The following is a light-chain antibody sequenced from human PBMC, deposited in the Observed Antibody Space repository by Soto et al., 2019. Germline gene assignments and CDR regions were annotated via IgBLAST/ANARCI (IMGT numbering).Light chain of an antibody. CDR3: NSYTSSSTYV. Sequence: QSALTQPASVSGSPGQSSTISCTGTSSDVGGFNYVSWYQQHPGKAPKLMIYDVTNRPSGVSYRFSGSKSGNTASLTISGLHAEDEADYYCNSYTSSSTYVFGTGTKLTVL. J-gene: IGLJ1*01. V-gene: IGLV2-14*03. CDR2: DVT. CDR1: SSDVGGFNY.